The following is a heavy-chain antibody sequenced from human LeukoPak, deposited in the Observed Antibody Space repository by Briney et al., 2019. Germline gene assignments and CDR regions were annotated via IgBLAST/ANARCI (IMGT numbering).Heavy chain of an antibody. D-gene: IGHD6-13*01. CDR1: GFTVSSNY. CDR2: IYGGVST. CDR3: ARSDGIAAAGPFDY. Sequence: GGSLRLSCAVSGFTVSSNYMSWVRQAPGKGLEWVSVIYGGVSTSYADSVKGRFTISRDNSKNTLYLQMNSLRAEGTAVYYCARSDGIAAAGPFDYWGQGALVTVSS. J-gene: IGHJ4*02. V-gene: IGHV3-53*01.